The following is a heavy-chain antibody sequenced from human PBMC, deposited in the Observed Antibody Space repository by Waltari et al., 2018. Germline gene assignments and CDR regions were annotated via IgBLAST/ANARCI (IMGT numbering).Heavy chain of an antibody. J-gene: IGHJ4*02. V-gene: IGHV4-38-2*01. Sequence: QVQLQESGPGLVKPSETLSLTCAVSGYSISSGYYWGWIRQPPGKGLEWIGSIYHSGSTYYNPSLKSRVTISVDTSKNQFSLKLSSVTAADTAVYYCARIRRDSSGYRADYWGQGTLVTVSS. D-gene: IGHD3-22*01. CDR2: IYHSGST. CDR3: ARIRRDSSGYRADY. CDR1: GYSISSGYY.